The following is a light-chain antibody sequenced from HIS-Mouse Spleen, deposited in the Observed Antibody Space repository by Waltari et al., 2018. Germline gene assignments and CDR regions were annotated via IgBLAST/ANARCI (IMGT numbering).Light chain of an antibody. Sequence: SYVLTQPPSVSVAPGKTARITCRGNNIGSKSVHRYQKKPGQAPVLVVYDDSDRPSGIPERFSGSNSGNTATLTISRVEAGNEADYYCQVWDSSSDHYVFGTGTKVTVL. CDR2: DDS. J-gene: IGLJ1*01. CDR3: QVWDSSSDHYV. CDR1: NIGSKS. V-gene: IGLV3-21*03.